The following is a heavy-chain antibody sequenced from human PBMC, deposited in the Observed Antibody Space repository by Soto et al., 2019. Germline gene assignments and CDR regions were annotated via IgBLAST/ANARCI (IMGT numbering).Heavy chain of an antibody. Sequence: SQTLSLTCAISGDSVPINSAGWNLIRQSPSRGLEWLGRTYYRSKWYNDYAVSVKSRITINPDTSKNQFSLQLNSVTPEDTAVYYCARDSSSRMWGRRFDPWGQGTLVTVSS. J-gene: IGHJ5*02. CDR1: GDSVPINSAG. CDR3: ARDSSSRMWGRRFDP. V-gene: IGHV6-1*01. D-gene: IGHD6-6*01. CDR2: TYYRSKWYN.